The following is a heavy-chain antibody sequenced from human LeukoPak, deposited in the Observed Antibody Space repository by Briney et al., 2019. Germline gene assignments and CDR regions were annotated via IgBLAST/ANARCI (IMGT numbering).Heavy chain of an antibody. CDR3: ARPKIVVVTNSGYFDL. D-gene: IGHD3-22*01. Sequence: PGGSLRLSCAASGFTFSDHYMDWVRQAPGKGLEWVGRTRNKANSYTTEYGASVKGRFTISRDDSKNSLYLQMNSLKTEDTAVYYCARPKIVVVTNSGYFDLWGRGILVTVSS. CDR1: GFTFSDHY. V-gene: IGHV3-72*01. CDR2: TRNKANSYTT. J-gene: IGHJ2*01.